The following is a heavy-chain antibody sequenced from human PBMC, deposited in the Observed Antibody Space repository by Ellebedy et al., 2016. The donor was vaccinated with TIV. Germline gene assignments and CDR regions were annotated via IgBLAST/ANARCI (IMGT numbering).Heavy chain of an antibody. V-gene: IGHV1-8*01. J-gene: IGHJ5*02. CDR1: GYTFTDYD. CDR3: ARDSTSGASASFRFDP. D-gene: IGHD6-19*01. Sequence: AASVKVSCKASGYTFTDYDINWVRQATGQGLEYLGWMKPGSGNTGYAQKFEGRVTMTRNTSTSTAYMELSSLRSDDTAVYYCARDSTSGASASFRFDPWGQGTLVIVSS. CDR2: MKPGSGNT.